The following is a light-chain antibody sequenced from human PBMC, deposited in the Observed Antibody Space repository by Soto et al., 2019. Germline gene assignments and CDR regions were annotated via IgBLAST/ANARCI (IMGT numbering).Light chain of an antibody. J-gene: IGLJ3*02. CDR1: SSDVGGYNY. CDR3: CSYAGRYTWV. CDR2: DVS. Sequence: QSALTQPRSVSGSPGQSVTISCTGTSSDVGGYNYVSWYQLHTGTAPKLMIYDVSKRPSGVPDRFSGSKSGNTASLTISGLQAEDEADYYCCSYAGRYTWVFGGGTQLSVL. V-gene: IGLV2-11*01.